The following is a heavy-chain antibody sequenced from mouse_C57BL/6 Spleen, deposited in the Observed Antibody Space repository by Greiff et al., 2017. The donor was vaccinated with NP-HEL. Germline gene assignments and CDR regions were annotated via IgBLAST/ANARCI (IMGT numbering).Heavy chain of an antibody. J-gene: IGHJ1*03. CDR3: TRLLGRGYFDV. V-gene: IGHV5-9-1*02. D-gene: IGHD4-1*01. CDR2: ISSGGDYI. CDR1: GFTFSSYA. Sequence: DVKLQESGEGLVKPGGSLKLSCAASGFTFSSYAMSWVRQTPEKRLEWVAYISSGGDYIYYADTVKGRFTISRDNARNTLYLQMSSLKSEDTAMYYCTRLLGRGYFDVWGTGTTVTVSS.